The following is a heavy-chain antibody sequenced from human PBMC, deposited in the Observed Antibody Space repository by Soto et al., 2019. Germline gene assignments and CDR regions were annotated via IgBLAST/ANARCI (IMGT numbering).Heavy chain of an antibody. CDR2: VHHSWVS. J-gene: IGHJ6*02. CDR1: GGSISSYY. Sequence: QVQLQESGPGLVKPSETLSLSCTVSGGSISSYYWSWFRQSPGKRMEWIGYVHHSWVSSYNPSLQSRVAISLDTSKRQFSLKVTSVTATDTAVYYCARQGFVPLHGLVDVWGQGTTVTVSS. D-gene: IGHD3-10*01. V-gene: IGHV4-59*08. CDR3: ARQGFVPLHGLVDV.